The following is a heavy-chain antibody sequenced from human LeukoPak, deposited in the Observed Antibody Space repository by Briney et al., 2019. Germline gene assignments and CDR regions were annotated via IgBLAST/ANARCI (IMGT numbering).Heavy chain of an antibody. D-gene: IGHD3-16*01. Sequence: ASVKVSCKASGYTFTGYYMHWVRQAPGQGLEWMGWMNPNSGNTGYAQKFQGRVTMTRNTSISTAYMELSSLRSEDTAVYYCARDMTATYYYYMDVWGKGTTVTVSS. CDR2: MNPNSGNT. CDR3: ARDMTATYYYYMDV. V-gene: IGHV1-8*02. CDR1: GYTFTGYY. J-gene: IGHJ6*03.